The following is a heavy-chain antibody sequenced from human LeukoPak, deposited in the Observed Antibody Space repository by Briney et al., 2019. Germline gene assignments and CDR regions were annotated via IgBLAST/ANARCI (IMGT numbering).Heavy chain of an antibody. CDR1: GLTFSSYS. J-gene: IGHJ3*02. Sequence: GGSLRLSCAASGLTFSSYSMNWVRQAPGKGLEWVSSISSSSSYIYYADSVKGRFTISRDNAKNSLYLQMNSLRAEDTAVYYCARDFDSSGYYPIWGQGTMVTVSS. CDR2: ISSSSSYI. V-gene: IGHV3-21*01. CDR3: ARDFDSSGYYPI. D-gene: IGHD3-22*01.